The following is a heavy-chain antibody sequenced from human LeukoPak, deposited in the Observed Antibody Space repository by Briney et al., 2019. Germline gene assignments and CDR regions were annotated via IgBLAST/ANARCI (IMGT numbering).Heavy chain of an antibody. CDR2: MNPNSRNT. D-gene: IGHD2-15*01. Sequence: ASVKVSCKASGYTFTNYDINWVRQATGQGLEWMGWMNPNSRNTGYARKFQGRVTITRNTSISTAYMELSSLRSEDTAVYYCVVVAATPLPGWFDPWGQGTLVTVSS. V-gene: IGHV1-8*03. CDR1: GYTFTNYD. J-gene: IGHJ5*02. CDR3: VVVAATPLPGWFDP.